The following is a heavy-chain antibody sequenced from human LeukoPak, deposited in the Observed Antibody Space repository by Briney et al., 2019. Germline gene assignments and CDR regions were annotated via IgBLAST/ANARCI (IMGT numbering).Heavy chain of an antibody. Sequence: PSETLSLTCAVSGVSISTTSYFWGWIRQPPGKGLEWIASIYYSGDTYYSPSLKSRVTISEDTSKNQFSLNLNSVTAADTAVYYCARQGDGYCSSTNCLYTFDYWGQGILVTVSS. CDR3: ARQGDGYCSSTNCLYTFDY. V-gene: IGHV4-39*01. D-gene: IGHD2-2*03. CDR2: IYYSGDT. CDR1: GVSISTTSYF. J-gene: IGHJ4*02.